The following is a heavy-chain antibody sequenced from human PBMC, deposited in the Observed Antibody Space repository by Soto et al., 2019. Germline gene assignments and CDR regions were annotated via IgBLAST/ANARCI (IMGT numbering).Heavy chain of an antibody. V-gene: IGHV3-30*18. CDR2: ISYDGSNK. Sequence: QVQLVESGGGVVQPGRSLRLSCAASGFTFSSYGMHWVRQAPGKGLEWVAVISYDGSNKYYADSVKGRFTISRDNSKNTLDLQMNSLRAEDTAVYYCAKDDGAGRDYYYYGMDVWGQGTTVTVSS. CDR3: AKDDGAGRDYYYYGMDV. CDR1: GFTFSSYG. J-gene: IGHJ6*02. D-gene: IGHD3-10*01.